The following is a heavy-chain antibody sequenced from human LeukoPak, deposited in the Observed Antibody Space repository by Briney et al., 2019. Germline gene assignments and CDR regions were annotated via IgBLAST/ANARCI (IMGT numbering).Heavy chain of an antibody. CDR3: AKEGGYCSSGTCYPWWFDP. J-gene: IGHJ5*02. CDR1: GYTFTGYY. Sequence: ASVKVSCKASGYTFTGYYVHWVRQAPGQGIEWMGWINPNSGGTDYAQKFQGRVTMTRDTSISTAYMELSRLRSDDTAVYYCAKEGGYCSSGTCYPWWFDPWGQGTLVTVSS. D-gene: IGHD2-15*01. CDR2: INPNSGGT. V-gene: IGHV1-2*02.